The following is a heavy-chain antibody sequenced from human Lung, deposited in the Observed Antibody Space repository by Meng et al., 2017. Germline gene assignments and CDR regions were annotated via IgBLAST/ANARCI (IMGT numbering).Heavy chain of an antibody. CDR1: GGSFSDYY. CDR2: INHSGST. D-gene: IGHD4-11*01. J-gene: IGHJ4*02. V-gene: IGHV4-34*01. Sequence: QVALQQVGAGVLKPSETLSLTCLVSGGSFSDYYWSRIRQPPGKGLEWIGEINHSGSTNYNPSLESRATISVDTSQNNLSLKLSSVTAADSAVYYCARGPTTMAHDFDYWGQGTLVTVFS. CDR3: ARGPTTMAHDFDY.